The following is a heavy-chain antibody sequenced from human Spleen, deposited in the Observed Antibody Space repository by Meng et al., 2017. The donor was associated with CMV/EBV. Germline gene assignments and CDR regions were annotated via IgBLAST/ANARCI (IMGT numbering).Heavy chain of an antibody. CDR2: IYPADSET. J-gene: IGHJ5*02. CDR3: ARQGGRPGWFDP. Sequence: KVSCKASGYRFTDYWIGWVRQMPGKGLEWMGIIYPADSETTYSPSHQGQVTISADTSNTTAYLQWSSLKASDTAMYYCARQGGRPGWFDPWGQGTLVTVSS. V-gene: IGHV5-51*01. D-gene: IGHD7-27*01. CDR1: GYRFTDYW.